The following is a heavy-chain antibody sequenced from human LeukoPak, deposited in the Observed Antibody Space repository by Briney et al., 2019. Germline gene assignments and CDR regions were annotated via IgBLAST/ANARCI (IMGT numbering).Heavy chain of an antibody. CDR2: ISYDGSNK. D-gene: IGHD3-10*01. Sequence: GGSLRLSCAASGFTFSSYAMHWVRQAPGKGLEWVAVISYDGSNKYYADSVKGRFTISRDNAKNSLYLQMNSLRAEDTTVYYCARGRLLLWFGEGYWGQGTLVTVSS. J-gene: IGHJ4*02. CDR1: GFTFSSYA. CDR3: ARGRLLLWFGEGY. V-gene: IGHV3-30*04.